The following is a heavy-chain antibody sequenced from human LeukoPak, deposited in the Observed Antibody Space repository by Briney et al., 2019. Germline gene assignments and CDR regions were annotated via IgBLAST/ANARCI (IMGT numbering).Heavy chain of an antibody. CDR2: ISYDGSNK. Sequence: GRSLRLPCAASGFTFSSYAMHWVRQAPGKGLEWVAVISYDGSNKYYADSVKGRFTISRDNSKNTLYLQMNSLRAEDTAVYYCARDRQLRDYYYGMDVWGQGTTVTVSS. D-gene: IGHD6-13*01. CDR1: GFTFSSYA. J-gene: IGHJ6*02. CDR3: ARDRQLRDYYYGMDV. V-gene: IGHV3-30-3*01.